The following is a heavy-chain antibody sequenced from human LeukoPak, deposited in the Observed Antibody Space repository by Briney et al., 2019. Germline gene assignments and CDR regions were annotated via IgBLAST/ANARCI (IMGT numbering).Heavy chain of an antibody. CDR2: ISGSGGST. V-gene: IGHV3-23*01. Sequence: PGGSLRLSCAASGFTFSSYAMSWVRQAPGKGLEWVSAISGSGGSTYYEDSVKGRFTISRDNSKNTLNLQINSLRAEDTARYYCAKLGCSGGSCNSLYYYYGMDVWGQGTTVTV. CDR3: AKLGCSGGSCNSLYYYYGMDV. CDR1: GFTFSSYA. J-gene: IGHJ6*02. D-gene: IGHD2-15*01.